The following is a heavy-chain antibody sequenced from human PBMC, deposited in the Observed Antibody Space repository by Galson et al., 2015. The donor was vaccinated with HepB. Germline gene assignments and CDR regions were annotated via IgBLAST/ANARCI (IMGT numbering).Heavy chain of an antibody. J-gene: IGHJ4*02. CDR2: ISGYDAKT. CDR1: GYTFTSYG. D-gene: IGHD3-16*01. Sequence: QSGAEVKMPGASVKVSCKASGYTFTSYGVSWVRQAPGQGPEWMAWISGYDAKTHYAQNLQDRVTVTTDTSTRTAYMELRSLRFDDTAVYFCVRHGGGDDYWGQGTLVTVSS. V-gene: IGHV1-18*01. CDR3: VRHGGGDDY.